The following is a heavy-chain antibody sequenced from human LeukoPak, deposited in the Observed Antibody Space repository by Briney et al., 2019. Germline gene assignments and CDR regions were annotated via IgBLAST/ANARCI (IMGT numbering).Heavy chain of an antibody. D-gene: IGHD3-16*01. Sequence: PGGSLRLSCAASGFTVSGNYMSWVRQAPGKGLEWVSVIYSSDNTYYIDSVKGRFTISRDNPKNTLYLQMNSLRAEDTAVYYCAGRRVLDASFDYWGQGTLVTVSS. V-gene: IGHV3-66*02. CDR3: AGRRVLDASFDY. CDR1: GFTVSGNY. J-gene: IGHJ4*02. CDR2: IYSSDNT.